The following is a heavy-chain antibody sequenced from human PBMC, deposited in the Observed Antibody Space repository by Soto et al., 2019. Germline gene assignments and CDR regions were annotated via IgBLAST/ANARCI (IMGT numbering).Heavy chain of an antibody. V-gene: IGHV3-30-3*01. CDR2: ISYDGSNK. CDR3: ARDLGTVAGRWSGAFDL. J-gene: IGHJ3*01. CDR1: GFTFSSYA. Sequence: QVQLVESGGGVVQPGRSLRLSCAASGFTFSSYAMHWVRQAPGKWLEWVAVISYDGSNKYYADSVKGRFTISRDNSKNALYLQMNSLRAEDTAVYYCARDLGTVAGRWSGAFDLWGQGTMVPLSS. D-gene: IGHD6-19*01.